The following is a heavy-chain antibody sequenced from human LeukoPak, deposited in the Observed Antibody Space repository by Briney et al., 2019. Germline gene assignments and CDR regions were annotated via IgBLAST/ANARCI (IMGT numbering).Heavy chain of an antibody. J-gene: IGHJ3*02. Sequence: GASVTVSCKASGYTFTSYGISWVRQAPGQGLEWMGWISAYNGNTNYAQKLQGRVTMTTDTSTSTAYMELRSLRSDDTAVYYCARATWGDFWSGYSEHDTFDIWGQGTMVTVSS. CDR2: ISAYNGNT. V-gene: IGHV1-18*01. CDR3: ARATWGDFWSGYSEHDTFDI. CDR1: GYTFTSYG. D-gene: IGHD3-3*01.